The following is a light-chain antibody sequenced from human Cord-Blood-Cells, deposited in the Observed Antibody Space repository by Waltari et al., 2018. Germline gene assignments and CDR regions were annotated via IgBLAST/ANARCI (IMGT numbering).Light chain of an antibody. CDR1: RSDVGGYTY. J-gene: IGLJ1*01. CDR2: VGS. Sequence: QSALTQPASVSGSPGQSITISCTGTRSDVGGYTYVSWYQPHPGTAPKPMIYVGSNRPSGISNRFSASKSGSTASLTISGLQAEDEAAYYCSSYTSSSTYVFGTGTKVTVL. CDR3: SSYTSSSTYV. V-gene: IGLV2-14*01.